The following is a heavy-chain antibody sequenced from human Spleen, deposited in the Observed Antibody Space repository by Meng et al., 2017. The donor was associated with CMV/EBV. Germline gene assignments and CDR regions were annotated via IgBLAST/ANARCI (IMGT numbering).Heavy chain of an antibody. V-gene: IGHV1-18*01. D-gene: IGHD5-24*01. CDR1: GYAFTTYG. CDR2: VSGYNGDT. J-gene: IGHJ4*02. CDR3: ARSVEMATIYDY. Sequence: ASVKVSCKASGYAFTTYGITWLRQAPGQRLECMGWVSGYNGDTDYAQKLQGRFTMTRDTSTSTAYLELRSLRSDDPAVYFCARSVEMATIYDYWGQGTLVTVSS.